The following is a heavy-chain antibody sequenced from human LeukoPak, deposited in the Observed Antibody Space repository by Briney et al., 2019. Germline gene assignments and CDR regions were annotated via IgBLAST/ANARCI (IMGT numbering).Heavy chain of an antibody. CDR2: IRYDGSNK. J-gene: IGHJ3*02. V-gene: IGHV3-30*02. CDR1: GFTFSSYG. Sequence: GGSLRLSCAASGFTFSSYGMHWVRQAPGKGLEWVAFIRYDGSNKYYVDSVKGRFTISRDDSKNTLYLQMDSLRADDTAVYYCARGLGYCSSTSCYHDAFDIWGQGTMVTVSS. D-gene: IGHD2-2*01. CDR3: ARGLGYCSSTSCYHDAFDI.